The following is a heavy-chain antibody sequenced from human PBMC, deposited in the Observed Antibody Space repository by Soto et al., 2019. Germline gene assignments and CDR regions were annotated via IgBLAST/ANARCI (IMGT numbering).Heavy chain of an antibody. J-gene: IGHJ4*02. CDR3: ARKSCYSGYDRADFDY. D-gene: IGHD5-12*01. Sequence: EVQLVQSGAEVKKPGESLKISCKGSGYSFTNYWIGWVRQMPGEGLEWMGTIYPGDSDTRYSPYFQGQVSISADKSITTAYLQWSSLKASDIGMYYCARKSCYSGYDRADFDYWGQGTLVTVSS. CDR1: GYSFTNYW. CDR2: IYPGDSDT. V-gene: IGHV5-51*03.